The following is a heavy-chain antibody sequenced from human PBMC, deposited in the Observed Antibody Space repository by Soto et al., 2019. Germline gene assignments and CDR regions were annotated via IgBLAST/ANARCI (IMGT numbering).Heavy chain of an antibody. D-gene: IGHD3-16*01. CDR2: INPNSGGT. J-gene: IGHJ6*02. CDR1: GYTFTGYY. V-gene: IGHV1-2*04. Sequence: ASLKVYCKTAGYTFTGYYMHWVRQTHGQGLEWMGWINPNSGGTNYAQKFQGWVTMTRDTSITTAYMELSRLRSDDTAVYYCAREMATIKSVGGGGMEVWGQGTTVTVSS. CDR3: AREMATIKSVGGGGMEV.